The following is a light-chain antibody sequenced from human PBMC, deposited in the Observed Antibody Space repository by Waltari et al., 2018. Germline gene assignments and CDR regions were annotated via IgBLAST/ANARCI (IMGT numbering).Light chain of an antibody. CDR2: GKD. Sequence: SVLTQDPAVSVPLGQTVRFTCQGDSLRTSFASWYQLKPGQAPVLVIYGKDKRPSGIPDPIRCSGSGSTSSLTITGAWAEDEAEYYCSCRNCRANPVLFGGGTKVTVL. CDR3: SCRNCRANPVL. CDR1: SLRTSF. J-gene: IGLJ3*02. V-gene: IGLV3-19*01.